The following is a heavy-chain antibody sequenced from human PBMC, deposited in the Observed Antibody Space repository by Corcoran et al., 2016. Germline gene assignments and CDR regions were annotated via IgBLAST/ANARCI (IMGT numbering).Heavy chain of an antibody. V-gene: IGHV2-70*01. D-gene: IGHD2-21*02. Sequence: QVTLRESGPALVKPTQTLTLTCTFSGFSLSTSGMCVSWIRQPPGKALEWLALIDWDDEKYYSTSLKTRLTISKDTSKNQVVLTMTNMDPLDTATDYCARRRRLNVTLNYYYDDGMDVWGQGTMVTVSS. J-gene: IGHJ6*02. CDR1: GFSLSTSGMC. CDR3: ARRRRLNVTLNYYYDDGMDV. CDR2: IDWDDEK.